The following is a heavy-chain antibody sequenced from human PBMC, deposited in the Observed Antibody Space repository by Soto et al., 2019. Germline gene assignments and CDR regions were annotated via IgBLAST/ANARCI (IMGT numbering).Heavy chain of an antibody. CDR2: IFYDGSHK. J-gene: IGHJ6*02. V-gene: IGHV3-33*01. Sequence: QVQLEESGGGVVQPGRSLRLSCTASGFAFSDYGMHWVRQAPGKGLEWVAIIFYDGSHKYYADSVKGRFTISRDNSRHTVELQMNSLRAEDTATYFCARRRSTVTTPWFYHGMDVWGRGTTVTVSS. CDR3: ARRRSTVTTPWFYHGMDV. CDR1: GFAFSDYG. D-gene: IGHD4-17*01.